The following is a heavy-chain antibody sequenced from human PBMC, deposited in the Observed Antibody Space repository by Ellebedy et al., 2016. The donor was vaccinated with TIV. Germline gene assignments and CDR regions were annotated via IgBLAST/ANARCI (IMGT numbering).Heavy chain of an antibody. J-gene: IGHJ6*02. CDR1: GFTLSHYN. V-gene: IGHV3-48*02. D-gene: IGHD7-27*01. Sequence: GESLKISXAASGFTLSHYNMNWVRQAPGKGLEWVSYINSSSSGVYYADSVQGRFTISRDNAKNSLYLQMNSLRDDDTAVYYCARVQLEETGDGMDVWGPGTTVTV. CDR3: ARVQLEETGDGMDV. CDR2: INSSSSGV.